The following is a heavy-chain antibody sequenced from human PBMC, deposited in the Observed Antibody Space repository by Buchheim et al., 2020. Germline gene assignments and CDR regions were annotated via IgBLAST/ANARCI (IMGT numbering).Heavy chain of an antibody. CDR3: ARGSGGSDFDY. CDR1: GGSITSDGSS. D-gene: IGHD3-10*01. J-gene: IGHJ4*02. V-gene: IGHV4-30-2*01. CDR2: IYHSGVT. Sequence: QLQLQESGSGLVKPSETLSLTCAVSGGSITSDGSSWSWIRQPPGKGLESIGYIYHSGVTFYNPSLKGRATISVDRSRNQFSLDLNSVTAADTAVYYCARGSGGSDFDYWGQGTL.